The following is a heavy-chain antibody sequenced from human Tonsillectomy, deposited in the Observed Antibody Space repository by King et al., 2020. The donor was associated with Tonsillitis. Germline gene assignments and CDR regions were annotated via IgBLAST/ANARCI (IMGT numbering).Heavy chain of an antibody. D-gene: IGHD6-13*01. CDR3: ESVGSISLDWYFDL. Sequence: QVQLQQWGAGLLKPSETLSLTCALYGGSFSGYYWSWIRQPPGKGLEWIGEINHSGSTNYNPSLKSRVTISVDTSKNQFSLKLSSVIVADTALYYCESVGSISLDWYFDLWGRGKLVTVSS. V-gene: IGHV4-34*01. CDR1: GGSFSGYY. CDR2: INHSGST. J-gene: IGHJ2*01.